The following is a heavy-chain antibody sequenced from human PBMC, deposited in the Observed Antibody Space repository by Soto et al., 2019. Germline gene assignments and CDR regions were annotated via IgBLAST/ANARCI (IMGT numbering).Heavy chain of an antibody. D-gene: IGHD3-3*01. V-gene: IGHV4-38-2*02. CDR1: GYSISSGYY. J-gene: IGHJ6*02. CDR3: ARDGVLRFLEWLPYYYGMDV. Sequence: SETLSLTCAVPGYSISSGYYWGWIRQPPGKGLEWIGSIYHSGSTYYNPSLKSRVTISVDTSKNQFSLKLSSVTAADTAVYYCARDGVLRFLEWLPYYYGMDVWGQXTTVTGSS. CDR2: IYHSGST.